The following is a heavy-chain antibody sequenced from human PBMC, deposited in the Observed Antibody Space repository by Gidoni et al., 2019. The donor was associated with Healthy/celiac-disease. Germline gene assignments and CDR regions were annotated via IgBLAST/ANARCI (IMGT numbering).Heavy chain of an antibody. J-gene: IGHJ4*02. CDR1: GFTFSSYA. CDR3: ARGLNIAALGFDY. Sequence: QVQLVESGGGVVQPGRSLRLSCAASGFTFSSYAMHWVRPAPGKGLEWVAVISYDGSNKYYADSVKGRFTISRDNSKNTLYLQMNSLRAEDTAVYYCARGLNIAALGFDYWGQGTLVTVSS. V-gene: IGHV3-30*01. CDR2: ISYDGSNK. D-gene: IGHD6-6*01.